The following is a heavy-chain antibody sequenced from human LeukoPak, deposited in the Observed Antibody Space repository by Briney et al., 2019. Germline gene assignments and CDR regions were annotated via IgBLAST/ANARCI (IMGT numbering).Heavy chain of an antibody. J-gene: IGHJ6*02. Sequence: GGSLRLSCAASGFTFSYYWMTWVRQTPGKGLEWVAHIKPDGSEKNYVDSVEGRFTISRDNTQNSLYLQMNGLRTEDTAIYFCARGHYGMDVWGQGTTVTVSS. CDR2: IKPDGSEK. V-gene: IGHV3-7*05. CDR1: GFTFSYYW. CDR3: ARGHYGMDV.